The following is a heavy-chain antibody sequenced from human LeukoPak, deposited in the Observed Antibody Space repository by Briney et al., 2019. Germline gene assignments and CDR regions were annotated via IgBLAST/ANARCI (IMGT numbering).Heavy chain of an antibody. J-gene: IGHJ6*02. CDR2: ISGSGGST. V-gene: IGHV3-23*01. CDR3: ARDTESINYYYGMDV. Sequence: PGGSLRLSCAASGFTFSSYAMSWVRQAPGKGLEWVSAISGSGGSTYYADSVKGRFTISRDNSKNTLYLQMNSLRAEDTAVYYCARDTESINYYYGMDVWGQGTTVTVSS. D-gene: IGHD3-10*01. CDR1: GFTFSSYA.